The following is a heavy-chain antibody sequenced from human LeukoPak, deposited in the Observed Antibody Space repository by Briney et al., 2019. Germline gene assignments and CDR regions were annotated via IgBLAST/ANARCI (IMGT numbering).Heavy chain of an antibody. CDR2: IYYSGST. J-gene: IGHJ5*01. V-gene: IGHV4-59*01. CDR3: ARVRYFDWSLNWFDP. CDR1: GGSISSYY. Sequence: PSETLSLTCTVSGGSISSYYWSWIRQPPGKGLEWIGYIYYSGSTNYNPSLKSRVTISVDTSKNQFSLKLSSVTAADTAVYYCARVRYFDWSLNWFDPWGQGTLVTVSS. D-gene: IGHD3-9*01.